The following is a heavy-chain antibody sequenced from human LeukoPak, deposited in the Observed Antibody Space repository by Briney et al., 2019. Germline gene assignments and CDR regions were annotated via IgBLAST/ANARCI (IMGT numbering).Heavy chain of an antibody. CDR1: GFTFNRFG. CDR3: AKDELGGSSGWYPLGF. D-gene: IGHD6-19*01. J-gene: IGHJ4*02. Sequence: GGSLRLSCAGSGFTFNRFGIHWVRQAPGKGLEWVAAISPNGRNEYYAESVKGRFTISRDDSKNTLYLQVNSLRADDTAVYFCAKDELGGSSGWYPLGFWGQGTLVTVSS. V-gene: IGHV3-30*18. CDR2: ISPNGRNE.